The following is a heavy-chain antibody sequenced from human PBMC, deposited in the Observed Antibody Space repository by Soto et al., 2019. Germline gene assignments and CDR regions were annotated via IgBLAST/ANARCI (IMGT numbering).Heavy chain of an antibody. CDR3: ARDLSYYDFWSGYYISPSYYGMDV. Sequence: GGSLRLSCAASGFTFSSYAMHWVRQAPGKGLEWVAVISYDGSNKYYADSVKGRFTISRDNSKNTLYLQMNSLGAEDTAVYYCARDLSYYDFWSGYYISPSYYGMDVWGQGTTVTVSS. CDR2: ISYDGSNK. CDR1: GFTFSSYA. V-gene: IGHV3-30-3*01. J-gene: IGHJ6*02. D-gene: IGHD3-3*01.